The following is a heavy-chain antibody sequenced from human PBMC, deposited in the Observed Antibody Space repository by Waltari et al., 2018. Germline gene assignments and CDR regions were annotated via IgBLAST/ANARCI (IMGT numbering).Heavy chain of an antibody. CDR1: GFTFSDYN. CDR3: AKGMVRGVPFDY. CDR2: ISSGGTNM. V-gene: IGHV3-48*01. D-gene: IGHD3-10*01. J-gene: IGHJ4*02. Sequence: EVQLVESGGGLVQPGGSLKLSCVVSGFTFSDYNMNWFRQAPGKGLEWVSFISSGGTNMYYADSVKGRFTMSRDNGNNSLYLQMNSLRAEDTAIYYCAKGMVRGVPFDYWGQGTLVTVSS.